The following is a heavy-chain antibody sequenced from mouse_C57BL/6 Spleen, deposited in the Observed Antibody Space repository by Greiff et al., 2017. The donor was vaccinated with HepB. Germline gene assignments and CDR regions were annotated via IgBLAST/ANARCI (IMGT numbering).Heavy chain of an antibody. CDR3: ARCGYDPYWYFDV. CDR1: GYTFTDYY. J-gene: IGHJ1*03. V-gene: IGHV1-26*01. D-gene: IGHD2-2*01. Sequence: VQLQQSGPELVKPGASVKISCKASGYTFTDYYMNWVKQSHGKSLEWIGDINPNNGGTSYNQKFKGKATLTVDKSSSTAYMELRSLTSEDSAVYDCARCGYDPYWYFDVWGTGTTVTVSS. CDR2: INPNNGGT.